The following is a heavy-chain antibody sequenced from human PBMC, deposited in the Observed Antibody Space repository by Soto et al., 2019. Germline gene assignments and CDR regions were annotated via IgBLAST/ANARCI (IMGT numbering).Heavy chain of an antibody. Sequence: EVQLVQSGTEVKEPGESLKISCQGSGYSLSNIWINWVRQMPGKGLEWMGIIYPGNSETRYSPSFQGQVTISVDKSINTAYLQWSSLRASDTATYYCAKEAGSAYYGMDVWGQGTTVTVSS. CDR1: GYSLSNIW. CDR3: AKEAGSAYYGMDV. CDR2: IYPGNSET. D-gene: IGHD6-19*01. J-gene: IGHJ6*02. V-gene: IGHV5-51*03.